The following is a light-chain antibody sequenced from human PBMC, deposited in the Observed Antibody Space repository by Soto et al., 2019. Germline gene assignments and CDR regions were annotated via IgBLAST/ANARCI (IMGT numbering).Light chain of an antibody. V-gene: IGKV3D-15*01. CDR1: QYINTR. J-gene: IGKJ5*01. CDR2: GAS. CDR3: QQYNNWPPIT. Sequence: EIVLTQSPATLSSFPGDRVTLSCRASQYINTRLAWYQHRPGQAPRLLIYGASSRATGIPDRFSGSGSGTEFTLTISSLQSEDFAVYYCQQYNNWPPITFGQGTRLEIK.